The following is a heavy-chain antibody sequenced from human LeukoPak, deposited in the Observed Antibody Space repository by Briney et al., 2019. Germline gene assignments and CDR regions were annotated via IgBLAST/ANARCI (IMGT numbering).Heavy chain of an antibody. V-gene: IGHV4-4*07. CDR2: IYTSGST. CDR3: ARDRGYCSSTSCLNWFDP. J-gene: IGHJ5*02. CDR1: GGSISSYY. Sequence: TSETLSLTCTVSGGSISSYYWSWIRQPAGKGLEWIGRIYTSGSTNYNPSLKSRVTMSVDTSKNQFSLKLSSVTAADTAVYYCARDRGYCSSTSCLNWFDPWGQGTRVTVSS. D-gene: IGHD2-2*01.